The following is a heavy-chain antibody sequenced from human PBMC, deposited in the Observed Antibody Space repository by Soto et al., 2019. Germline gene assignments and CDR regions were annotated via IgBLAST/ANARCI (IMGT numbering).Heavy chain of an antibody. CDR1: GGSISSYY. CDR3: ATNYDILTGYYRLFDY. J-gene: IGHJ4*02. CDR2: IYYSGST. Sequence: PSETLSLTCTVSGGSISSYYWSWIRQPPGKGLEWIGYIYYSGSTNYNPSLKSRVTISVDTSKNQFSLKLSSVTAADTAVYYCATNYDILTGYYRLFDYWGQGTLVTVSS. D-gene: IGHD3-9*01. V-gene: IGHV4-59*01.